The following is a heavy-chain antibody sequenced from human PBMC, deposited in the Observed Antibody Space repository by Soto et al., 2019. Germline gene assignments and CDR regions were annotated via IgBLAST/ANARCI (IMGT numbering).Heavy chain of an antibody. CDR1: GASIGSGGYY. D-gene: IGHD3-10*01. Sequence: SETLSLTCTVSGASIGSGGYYWTWIRQHPGKGLEWIGYTHYNGSTYYTPSLKSRVSISVDTSKNQFSLRLSSMTAADTAVYYCARVRVTLVRGIITNNWFDPWGQGALVTVS. J-gene: IGHJ5*02. CDR3: ARVRVTLVRGIITNNWFDP. V-gene: IGHV4-31*03. CDR2: THYNGST.